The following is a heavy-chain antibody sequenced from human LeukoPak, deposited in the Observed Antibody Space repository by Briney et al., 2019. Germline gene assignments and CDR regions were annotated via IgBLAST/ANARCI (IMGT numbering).Heavy chain of an antibody. J-gene: IGHJ4*02. D-gene: IGHD6-13*01. CDR2: TYYRSKWYN. Sequence: SQTLSLTCALSGDSVSSNSAAWNWIRQSPSRGLEWLGRTYYRSKWYNDYALSVKSRISINPDTSKNQFCLQLNSVTPEDTAVYYCARVQQLGQGFHYWGRGTLVTVSS. V-gene: IGHV6-1*01. CDR3: ARVQQLGQGFHY. CDR1: GDSVSSNSAA.